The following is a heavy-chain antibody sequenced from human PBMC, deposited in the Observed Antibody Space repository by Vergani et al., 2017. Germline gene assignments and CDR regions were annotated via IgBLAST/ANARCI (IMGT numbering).Heavy chain of an antibody. J-gene: IGHJ6*03. D-gene: IGHD6-13*01. CDR2: INPSGGST. CDR1: GYTFTSYY. CDR3: ARGGRQHYYKPGIAAANYYMDV. Sequence: QVQLVQSGAEVKKPGASVKVSCKASGYTFTSYYMHWVRQAPGQGLEWMGIINPSGGSTSYAQKFQGRVTMTRDTSTSTVYMELNSLRAEDTAVYYCARGGRQHYYKPGIAAANYYMDVWGKGTTVTVSS. V-gene: IGHV1-46*01.